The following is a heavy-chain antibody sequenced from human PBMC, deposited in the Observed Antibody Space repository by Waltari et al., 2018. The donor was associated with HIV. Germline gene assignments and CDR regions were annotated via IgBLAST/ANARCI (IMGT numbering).Heavy chain of an antibody. V-gene: IGHV3-23*01. CDR2: ISDSVIST. Sequence: EVHLLESGGGLVQPGGSLRLTCKTSGFMFTKYVMSWVRQAPGKGLEWVSTISDSVISTYYPDSLKCRFAISRYNSKNMLFLQMNSPRADDTAVYYCARGMTTVVTAYWGRGTLVTVSS. J-gene: IGHJ4*02. CDR3: ARGMTTVVTAY. D-gene: IGHD2-21*02. CDR1: GFMFTKYV.